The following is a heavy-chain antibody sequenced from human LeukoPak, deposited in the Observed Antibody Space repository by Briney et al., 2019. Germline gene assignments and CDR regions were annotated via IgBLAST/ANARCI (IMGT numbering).Heavy chain of an antibody. D-gene: IGHD1-7*01. CDR2: IKSKTDGGTT. J-gene: IGHJ6*04. V-gene: IGHV3-15*01. CDR3: TTEGELTTYYYGMDV. CDR1: GFTFSNAW. Sequence: PGGSLRLSRAASGFTFSNAWMSWVRQAPGKGLEWVGRIKSKTDGGTTDYAAPVKGRFTISRDDSKNTLYLQMNSLKTEDTAVYYCTTEGELTTYYYGMDVWGKGTTVTVSS.